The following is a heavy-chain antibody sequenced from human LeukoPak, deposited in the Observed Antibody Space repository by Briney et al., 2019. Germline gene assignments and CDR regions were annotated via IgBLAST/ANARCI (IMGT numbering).Heavy chain of an antibody. D-gene: IGHD3-3*01. Sequence: GGSLRLSCAASGFTFSSYAMSWVRQAPGKGLEWVSTISYSGGSTYYADSVKGRFTISRDNSKNALYLQMNSLRAEDTAVYYCARVLSGTYYFDYWGQGTLVTVSS. CDR3: ARVLSGTYYFDY. CDR2: ISYSGGST. J-gene: IGHJ4*02. V-gene: IGHV3-23*01. CDR1: GFTFSSYA.